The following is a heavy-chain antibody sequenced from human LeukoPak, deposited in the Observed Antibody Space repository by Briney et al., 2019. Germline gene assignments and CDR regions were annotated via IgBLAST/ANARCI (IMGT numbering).Heavy chain of an antibody. CDR2: IYSGGST. CDR1: GFTVSSNY. Sequence: GGSLRLSCAASGFTVSSNYMSWVRQAPGKGLEWVSVIYSGGSTFYADSVKGRFTISRDNSKNTLYLQMNSLRAEDTAVYYCARGLIRAVTGTWVLGSIDYWGQGTLVTVSS. J-gene: IGHJ4*02. D-gene: IGHD6-19*01. CDR3: ARGLIRAVTGTWVLGSIDY. V-gene: IGHV3-66*02.